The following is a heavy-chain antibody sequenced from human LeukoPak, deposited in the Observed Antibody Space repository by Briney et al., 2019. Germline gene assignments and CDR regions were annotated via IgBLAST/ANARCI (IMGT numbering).Heavy chain of an antibody. V-gene: IGHV3-23*01. J-gene: IGHJ4*02. Sequence: GASLSLSCAASGFTFSNYIMNWVRQAPGKGLEWVSGISGSGASTYYADSVQGRFNVSRDNSKNTLYLQMNSLRAEDTAVYSCAKLPYSSTWSVLFWGQGALVTVSS. CDR2: ISGSGAST. CDR1: GFTFSNYI. CDR3: AKLPYSSTWSVLF. D-gene: IGHD6-13*01.